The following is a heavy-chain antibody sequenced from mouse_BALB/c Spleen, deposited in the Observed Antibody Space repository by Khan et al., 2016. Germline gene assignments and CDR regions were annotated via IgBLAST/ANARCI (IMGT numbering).Heavy chain of an antibody. CDR1: GFSITGFA. J-gene: IGHJ3*01. V-gene: IGHV2-6-7*01. Sequence: QVQLKESGPGLVAPSQSLSITCTVSGFSITGFAVNWVRQPPGKGLEWLGVIWGDGSTAYDSALKSRLSISKDDSKSQVFLKLNSLQTDDTARYXCASYYDYAGGFACWGQGTLVTVSA. D-gene: IGHD2-4*01. CDR2: IWGDGST. CDR3: ASYYDYAGGFAC.